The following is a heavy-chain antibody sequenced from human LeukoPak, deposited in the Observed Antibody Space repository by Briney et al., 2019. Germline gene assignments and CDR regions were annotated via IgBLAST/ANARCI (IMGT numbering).Heavy chain of an antibody. CDR2: INPNSGGT. Sequence: ASVKVSCKASGYTFTGYYMHWMRQAPGQGLEWMGWINPNSGGTNYAQKFQGRVTMTRDTSISTAYMELSRLRSDDTAVYYCARDRSNWNYVFDYWGQGTLVTVSS. V-gene: IGHV1-2*02. J-gene: IGHJ4*02. CDR1: GYTFTGYY. D-gene: IGHD1-7*01. CDR3: ARDRSNWNYVFDY.